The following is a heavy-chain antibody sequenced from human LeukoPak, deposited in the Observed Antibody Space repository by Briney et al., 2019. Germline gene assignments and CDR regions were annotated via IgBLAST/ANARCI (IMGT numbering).Heavy chain of an antibody. CDR1: GFTFSSYA. Sequence: GGSLRLSCAASGFTFSSYAMSWVRQAPGKGLEWVSGISGSGGSTYYADSVEGRFTISRDNSKKTLFMQMNSLRAEDTAVYYCANPAASASGGYWGQGTLVTVSS. V-gene: IGHV3-23*01. J-gene: IGHJ4*02. D-gene: IGHD3-16*01. CDR2: ISGSGGST. CDR3: ANPAASASGGY.